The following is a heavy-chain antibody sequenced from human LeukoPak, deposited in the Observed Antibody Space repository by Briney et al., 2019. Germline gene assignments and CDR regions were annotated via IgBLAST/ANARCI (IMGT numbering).Heavy chain of an antibody. V-gene: IGHV4-59*01. CDR3: ARALRQQLVTGWFDP. CDR2: IHHSGST. D-gene: IGHD6-13*01. J-gene: IGHJ5*02. CDR1: GDSISSYY. Sequence: SQTLSHTCTVSGDSISSYYWSWIRQPPGGGLEWVGYIHHSGSTNYNPSLKSRVTISLVTSKKQFSLNLISVTAADTAVYYCARALRQQLVTGWFDPWGQGTLVTVSS.